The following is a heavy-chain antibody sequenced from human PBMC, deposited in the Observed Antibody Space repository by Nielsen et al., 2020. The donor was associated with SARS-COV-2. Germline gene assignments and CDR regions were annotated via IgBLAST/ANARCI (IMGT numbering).Heavy chain of an antibody. J-gene: IGHJ6*02. CDR2: ISSSSSYT. D-gene: IGHD6-13*01. CDR1: GFTFSDYY. Sequence: GESLKISCAASGFTFSDYYMSWIRQAPGKGLEWVSYISSSSSYTNYADSVKGRFTISRDNAKNSLYLQMNSLRAEDTAVYYCAGVAAALYYYYGMDVWGQGTTVTVSS. CDR3: AGVAAALYYYYGMDV. V-gene: IGHV3-11*03.